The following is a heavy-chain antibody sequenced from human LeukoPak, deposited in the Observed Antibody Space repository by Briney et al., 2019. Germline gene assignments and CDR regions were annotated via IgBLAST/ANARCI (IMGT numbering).Heavy chain of an antibody. CDR3: AKDIVVVPAAMVD. J-gene: IGHJ4*02. CDR1: GFTSSSYA. Sequence: GGSLRLSCAASGFTSSSYAMSWVRQAPGKGLEWVSVISGSGGSTYYADSVKGRFTISRDNSKNTLYLQMNSLRAEDTAVYYCAKDIVVVPAAMVDWGQGTLVTVSS. CDR2: ISGSGGST. V-gene: IGHV3-23*01. D-gene: IGHD2-2*01.